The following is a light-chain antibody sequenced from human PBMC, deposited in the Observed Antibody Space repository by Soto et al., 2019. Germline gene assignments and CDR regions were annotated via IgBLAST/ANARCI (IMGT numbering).Light chain of an antibody. Sequence: QAVVTQSPSASASLGASVKLTCTLNSGHSSYAIAWHQQKPEKGPRYLMKVNSDGSHSKGDGIPDRFSGSSSGAERYLTISSLQSEDEADYYCQTWGTGIVVFGGGTKLTVL. CDR1: SGHSSYA. V-gene: IGLV4-69*01. J-gene: IGLJ2*01. CDR2: VNSDGSH. CDR3: QTWGTGIVV.